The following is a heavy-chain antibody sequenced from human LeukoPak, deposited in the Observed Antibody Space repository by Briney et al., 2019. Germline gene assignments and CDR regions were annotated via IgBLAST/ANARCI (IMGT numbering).Heavy chain of an antibody. Sequence: GGSLRLSCAASGFTFSSYGMHWVRQAPGKGLEWVAVIWYDGSNKYYADSVKGRFTISRDNSKNTLYLQMNSLRAEDTAVYYCARDGRGSSWDYWGQGTLVTVSS. J-gene: IGHJ4*02. CDR3: ARDGRGSSWDY. CDR1: GFTFSSYG. CDR2: IWYDGSNK. D-gene: IGHD6-13*01. V-gene: IGHV3-33*01.